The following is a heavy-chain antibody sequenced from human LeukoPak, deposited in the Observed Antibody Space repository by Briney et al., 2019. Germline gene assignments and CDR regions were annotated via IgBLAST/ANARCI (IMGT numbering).Heavy chain of an antibody. Sequence: SETLSLTCAVSGYSISTCRYWAWLRQPPGKRLELLWSVFHDRSTYYNSSLKGRVTISVDTSKNQFSLNLRYVTAADTAIYYCARSLSVAGIDYWGQGTRVTVSS. CDR2: VFHDRST. CDR1: GYSISTCRY. J-gene: IGHJ4*02. D-gene: IGHD2-21*01. V-gene: IGHV4-38-2*01. CDR3: ARSLSVAGIDY.